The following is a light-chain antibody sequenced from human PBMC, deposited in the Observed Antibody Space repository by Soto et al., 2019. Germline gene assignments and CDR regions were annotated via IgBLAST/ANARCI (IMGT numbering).Light chain of an antibody. V-gene: IGLV2-14*03. CDR3: TSYTSTNPDVV. Sequence: QSALTQPASVSGSPGQSITISCTGTSSDVGGYNYVSWYQHHPGKGPKLMIYDVSDRPSGVSNRFSGSKSGNTASLPISGRQAEDVADYYCTSYTSTNPDVVFGGGTKLTVL. CDR2: DVS. J-gene: IGLJ2*01. CDR1: SSDVGGYNY.